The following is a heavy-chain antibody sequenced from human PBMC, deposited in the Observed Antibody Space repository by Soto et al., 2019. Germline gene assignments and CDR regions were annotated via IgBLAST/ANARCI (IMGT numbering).Heavy chain of an antibody. Sequence: ASVEVSCKASGYTFTGSYIHWVRQAPGQGLEWMGWINPNSGGTKYAQKFQGRVTMTRDTSISTAYMELSRLRSDDTAVYYCARVGPDSSGWGGNWFDPWGQGTLVTVSS. CDR3: ARVGPDSSGWGGNWFDP. CDR1: GYTFTGSY. J-gene: IGHJ5*02. D-gene: IGHD6-19*01. V-gene: IGHV1-2*02. CDR2: INPNSGGT.